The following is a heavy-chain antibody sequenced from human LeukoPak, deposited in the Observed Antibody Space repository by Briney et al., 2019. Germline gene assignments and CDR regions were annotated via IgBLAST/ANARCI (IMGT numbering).Heavy chain of an antibody. CDR2: IGTAGEI. D-gene: IGHD3-10*01. CDR1: GFTFSSYD. CDR3: PTSSGFEDY. V-gene: IGHV3-13*01. J-gene: IGHJ4*02. Sequence: GGSLRLSCAASGFTFSSYDIHWVRQATGKGLEWVSGIGTAGEIYYPGSVKGRFTISRENANNSLYLQMNSLRAEDTAVYYCPTSSGFEDYWGQGALVTVSS.